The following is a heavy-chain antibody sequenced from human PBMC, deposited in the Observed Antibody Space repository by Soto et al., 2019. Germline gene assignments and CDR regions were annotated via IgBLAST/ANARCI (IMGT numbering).Heavy chain of an antibody. CDR2: IIPIFGTA. Sequence: ASVKVSCKASGGTFSSYAISWVRQAPGQGLEWMGGIIPIFGTANYAQKFQGRVTITADESTSIAYRELSSLRSEDPAVYDCARDSRSSTSCFFGYYYYGMDVWGQGTTVTVSS. CDR1: GGTFSSYA. J-gene: IGHJ6*02. D-gene: IGHD2-2*01. CDR3: ARDSRSSTSCFFGYYYYGMDV. V-gene: IGHV1-69*13.